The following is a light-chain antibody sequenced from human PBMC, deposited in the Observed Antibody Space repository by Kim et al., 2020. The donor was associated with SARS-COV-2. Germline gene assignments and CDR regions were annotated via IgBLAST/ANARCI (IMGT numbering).Light chain of an antibody. CDR2: NAS. CDR3: QQYDKWPFT. Sequence: EVVMTQSPATLSVSPGERATLSCRASQSVSRNLAWYQQKPGEAPRLLIDNASTRATGIPVRFSGSGSGTEFTLTISSLQSEDFAVYYCQQYDKWPFTFGGGTKVDIK. V-gene: IGKV3-15*01. J-gene: IGKJ4*01. CDR1: QSVSRN.